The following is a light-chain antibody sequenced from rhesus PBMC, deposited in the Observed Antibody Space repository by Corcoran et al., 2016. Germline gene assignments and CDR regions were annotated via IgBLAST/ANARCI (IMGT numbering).Light chain of an antibody. Sequence: DIQMTQSPSSLSASVGDRVTITFRASENVNYFLNWYQHKPGKAPKPLIYNPCTLQSGVPSRFSGSGSGTDYTFTISSVRPEDFATYYCQRGYGTPPLAFGPGAKLDI. V-gene: IGKV1-74*01. CDR1: ENVNYF. CDR2: NPC. CDR3: QRGYGTPPLA. J-gene: IGKJ3*01.